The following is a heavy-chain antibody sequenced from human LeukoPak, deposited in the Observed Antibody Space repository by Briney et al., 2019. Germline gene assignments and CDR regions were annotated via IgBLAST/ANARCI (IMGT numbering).Heavy chain of an antibody. CDR3: ARQFSSGSPALV. Sequence: SETLSPTCAVYGGSFSSYYWSWIRQPPGKGLEWIGYIYYSGSTNYNPSLMSRVTISVDTSKNQFSLKLSSVTAADTAVYYCARQFSSGSPALVWGQGTLVTVSS. V-gene: IGHV4-59*08. CDR2: IYYSGST. CDR1: GGSFSSYY. J-gene: IGHJ4*02. D-gene: IGHD1-26*01.